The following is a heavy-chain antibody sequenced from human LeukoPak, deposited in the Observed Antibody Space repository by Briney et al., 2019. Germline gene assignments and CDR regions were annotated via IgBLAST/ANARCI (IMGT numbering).Heavy chain of an antibody. V-gene: IGHV3-30-3*01. J-gene: IGHJ4*02. CDR2: ISYDGSNK. D-gene: IGHD6-13*01. CDR1: GFTFSSYA. CDR3: AKDAGHSSSWDFDY. Sequence: PGRSLRLSCAASGFTFSSYAMHWVRQAPGKGLEWVAVISYDGSNKYYADSVKGRFTISRDNSKNTLYLQMNSLRAEDTAVYYCAKDAGHSSSWDFDYWGQGTLVTVSS.